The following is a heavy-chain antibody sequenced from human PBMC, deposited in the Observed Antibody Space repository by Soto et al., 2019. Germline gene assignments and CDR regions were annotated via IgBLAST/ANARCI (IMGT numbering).Heavy chain of an antibody. CDR2: ISSNGGST. CDR3: ARGPYSYYDFWSGPDAFDI. V-gene: IGHV3-64*01. CDR1: GFTFSSYA. D-gene: IGHD3-3*01. J-gene: IGHJ3*02. Sequence: GGSLRLSCAASGFTFSSYAMHWVRQAPGKGLEYVSAISSNGGSTYYANSVKGRFTISRDNSKNTLYLQMGSLRAEDMAVYYCARGPYSYYDFWSGPDAFDIWGQGTMVTVSS.